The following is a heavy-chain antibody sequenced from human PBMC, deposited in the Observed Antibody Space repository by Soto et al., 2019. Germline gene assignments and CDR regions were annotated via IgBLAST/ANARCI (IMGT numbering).Heavy chain of an antibody. CDR1: GRSMSSNY. CDR2: VFYGGT. Sequence: ETLSLTCSVSGRSMSSNYWSWIRQSPDRGLEWLGYVFYGGTDYNPSLEGRITMSVETSKSQFSLRLSSVSAADTAVYHCARFVRSCSATTCSTRADVWGQGITVTVSS. V-gene: IGHV4-59*01. J-gene: IGHJ6*02. D-gene: IGHD2-2*01. CDR3: ARFVRSCSATTCSTRADV.